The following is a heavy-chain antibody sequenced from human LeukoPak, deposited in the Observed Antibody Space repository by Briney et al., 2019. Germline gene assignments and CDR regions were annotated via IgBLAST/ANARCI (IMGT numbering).Heavy chain of an antibody. CDR1: GFTFSSYS. Sequence: GGSLRLSCAASGFTFSSYSMNWVRQAPGKGLEWVSYISSSSSTIYYADSVKGRFTISRDNAKNSLYLQMNSLRAEDTAVYYCARDPDGYCSSTSCYFPNWFDPWGQGTMVTVSS. CDR3: ARDPDGYCSSTSCYFPNWFDP. D-gene: IGHD2-2*03. J-gene: IGHJ5*02. V-gene: IGHV3-48*01. CDR2: ISSSSSTI.